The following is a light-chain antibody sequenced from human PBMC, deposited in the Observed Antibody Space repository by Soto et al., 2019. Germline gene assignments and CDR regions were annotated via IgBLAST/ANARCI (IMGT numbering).Light chain of an antibody. CDR3: LQDYNYPWT. V-gene: IGKV1-6*01. J-gene: IGKJ1*01. CDR1: QSIRND. CDR2: AAS. Sequence: AIQMTQSPSSLSASVGDRVTITCRASQSIRNDLGWYQQKPGKAPKLLIYAASSLQSGGPSRFRGSGSGTDFTLTISSLQPEDFATYYCLQDYNYPWTFGKGTNVEIK.